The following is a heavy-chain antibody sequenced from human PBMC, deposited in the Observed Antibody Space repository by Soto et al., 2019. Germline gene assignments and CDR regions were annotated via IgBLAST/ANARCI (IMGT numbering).Heavy chain of an antibody. Sequence: SETLSLTCTVSGGPITGYHWGWIRQSPGKGLEWIGYMFYSGRPNYNPSLESRVTISIDTSKNHLSLILNSVTAADTAVYYCAKDGIGYFLGYYYGMDVWAQGTKVTVSS. CDR1: GGPITGYH. D-gene: IGHD2-15*01. CDR2: MFYSGRP. V-gene: IGHV4-59*01. J-gene: IGHJ6*02. CDR3: AKDGIGYFLGYYYGMDV.